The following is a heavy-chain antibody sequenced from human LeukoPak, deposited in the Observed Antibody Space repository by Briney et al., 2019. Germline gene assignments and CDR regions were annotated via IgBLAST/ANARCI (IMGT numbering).Heavy chain of an antibody. CDR3: ARRVTGTTWFDY. CDR2: IYHSGST. Sequence: PSETLSLTCTVSGVSITSYYWSWIRQPPGKGLEWIGSIYHSGSTNDNPSLKSRVTTSVDTSKNQFSLKLSSVTAADTAVYYCARRVTGTTWFDYWGQGTLVTVSS. CDR1: GVSITSYY. D-gene: IGHD1-7*01. V-gene: IGHV4-59*08. J-gene: IGHJ4*02.